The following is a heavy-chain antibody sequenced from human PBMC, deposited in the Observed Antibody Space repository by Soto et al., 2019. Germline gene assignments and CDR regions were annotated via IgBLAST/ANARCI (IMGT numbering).Heavy chain of an antibody. CDR2: ISSSSSTI. CDR3: ARVILGYCSSTSCRDALDI. V-gene: IGHV3-48*01. Sequence: GGSLRLSCAASGFTFSSYSMNWVRQAPGKGLDWVSYISSSSSTIYYADSVKGRFTISRDNAKNSLYLQMNSLRAEDTAVYYCARVILGYCSSTSCRDALDIWGKGTMVTVSS. D-gene: IGHD2-2*01. J-gene: IGHJ3*02. CDR1: GFTFSSYS.